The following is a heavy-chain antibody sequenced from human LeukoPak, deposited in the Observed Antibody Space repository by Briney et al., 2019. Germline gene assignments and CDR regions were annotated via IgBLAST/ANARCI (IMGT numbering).Heavy chain of an antibody. V-gene: IGHV1-2*02. CDR1: GYTFTGYY. Sequence: ASVKVSCKASGYTFTGYYMHWVRQAPGQGLEWMGWINPNSGGTNYAQKFQGRVTMTRDTSISTAYKELSRLRSDDTAVYYCATLRSLSIAARDPIDYWGQGTLVTVSS. CDR3: ATLRSLSIAARDPIDY. D-gene: IGHD6-6*01. J-gene: IGHJ4*02. CDR2: INPNSGGT.